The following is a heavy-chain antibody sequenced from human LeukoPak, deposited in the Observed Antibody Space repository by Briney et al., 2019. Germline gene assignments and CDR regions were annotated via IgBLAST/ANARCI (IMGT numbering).Heavy chain of an antibody. V-gene: IGHV4-34*01. J-gene: IGHJ6*02. CDR1: GGSFSGYY. Sequence: PSETLSLTCAVYGGSFSGYYWSWIRQPPGKGRGWIGEINHSGSTDYNPSLKSRVTISVDTSKNQFSLKLSSVTAADTAVYYCARSATISVYYYYGMDVWGQGTTVTVSS. D-gene: IGHD2-15*01. CDR2: INHSGST. CDR3: ARSATISVYYYYGMDV.